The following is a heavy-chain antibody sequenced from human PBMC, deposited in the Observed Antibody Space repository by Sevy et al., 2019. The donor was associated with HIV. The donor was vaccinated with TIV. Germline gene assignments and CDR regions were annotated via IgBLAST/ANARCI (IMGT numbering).Heavy chain of an antibody. Sequence: GGSLRLSCSAFGFNFQTFGMHWIRQAPGKGPEWLAVISSDGINHNYAASVKGRFTIYRDNSKSLQFLQMNSLTPNDTAVYFCTKESLRGTYIRGDFDHWGQGTLVTVSS. CDR1: GFNFQTFG. D-gene: IGHD3-10*02. V-gene: IGHV3-30*18. CDR3: TKESLRGTYIRGDFDH. CDR2: ISSDGINH. J-gene: IGHJ4*02.